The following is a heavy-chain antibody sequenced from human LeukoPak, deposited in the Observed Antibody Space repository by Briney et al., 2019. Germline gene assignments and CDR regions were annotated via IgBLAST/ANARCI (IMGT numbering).Heavy chain of an antibody. J-gene: IGHJ6*03. D-gene: IGHD1-14*01. CDR2: IYTSGST. CDR1: GGSISSGSYY. Sequence: SETLSLTCTVSGGSISSGSYYWRWLRQPAGKGLEWIGRIYTSGSTNYNPSLKSRVTISVDTSKNQFSLKLSSVTAADTAVYYCARVDVTPGALRYYYMDVWGKGTTVTVSS. CDR3: ARVDVTPGALRYYYMDV. V-gene: IGHV4-61*02.